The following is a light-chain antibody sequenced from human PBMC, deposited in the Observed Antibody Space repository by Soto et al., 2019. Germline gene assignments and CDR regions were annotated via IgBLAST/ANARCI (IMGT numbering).Light chain of an antibody. CDR2: GAS. J-gene: IGKJ3*01. CDR3: QQYGSSRFT. CDR1: QGVSSSH. V-gene: IGKV3-20*01. Sequence: EIVLTQSPGTLSLSPGERATLSCRASQGVSSSHLAWYQQKPGQAPRLLIYGASSRATGIPDRFSGSGYGTDFTLTISRLEPEDFAVYYCQQYGSSRFTFGPGTKVDIK.